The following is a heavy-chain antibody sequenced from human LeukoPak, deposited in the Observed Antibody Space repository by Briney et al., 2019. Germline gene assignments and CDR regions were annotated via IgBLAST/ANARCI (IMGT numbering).Heavy chain of an antibody. CDR1: GGSISSYY. CDR2: IYYSGST. Sequence: SETLSLTCTVSGGSISSYYWSWIRQPPGKGLEWIGYIYYSGSTNYNPSLKSRVTISADTSKNQFSLKLSSVTAADTAVYYCARELDYYDSSGPHRWFGPWGQGTLVTVSS. J-gene: IGHJ5*02. V-gene: IGHV4-59*01. D-gene: IGHD3-22*01. CDR3: ARELDYYDSSGPHRWFGP.